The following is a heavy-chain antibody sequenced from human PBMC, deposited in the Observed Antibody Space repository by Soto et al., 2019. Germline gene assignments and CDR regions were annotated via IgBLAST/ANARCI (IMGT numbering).Heavy chain of an antibody. CDR1: SGSISSSNW. J-gene: IGHJ4*02. CDR3: VGRPMQQLKLLY. CDR2: IYHSGST. V-gene: IGHV4-4*02. Sequence: QVQLQESGPGLVKPSGTLSLTCAVSSGSISSSNWWSWVRQPPGKGLEWIGEIYHSGSTNYNPSLKSRVTISVDKSKNQFSLKLGSVTAADTAVYYCVGRPMQQLKLLYWGQGTLVTVSS. D-gene: IGHD6-13*01.